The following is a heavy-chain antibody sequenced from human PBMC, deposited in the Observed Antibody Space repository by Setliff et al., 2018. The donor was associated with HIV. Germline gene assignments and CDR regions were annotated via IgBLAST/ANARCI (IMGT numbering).Heavy chain of an antibody. Sequence: PGGSLRLSCAVSGLTFKSYGFHWVRQIPGKGPEWVTFIQYDESNKHYADSVRGRFTISRDNSKNTVFLQMNGLRSEDTAIYYCAKDQGYRSYYIEYWGQGTLVTVSS. CDR2: IQYDESNK. CDR3: AKDQGYRSYYIEY. V-gene: IGHV3-30*02. J-gene: IGHJ4*02. CDR1: GLTFKSYG. D-gene: IGHD5-18*01.